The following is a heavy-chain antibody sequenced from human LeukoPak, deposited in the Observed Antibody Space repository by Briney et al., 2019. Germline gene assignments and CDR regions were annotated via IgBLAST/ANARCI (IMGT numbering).Heavy chain of an antibody. CDR2: ISYDGSNK. J-gene: IGHJ4*02. V-gene: IGHV3-30-3*01. Sequence: GGSLRLSCAASRFIFSSYAMNWVRQAPGKGLEWVAVISYDGSNKDYADSVKGRFTISRDNSKNTLYLQMNSLRAEDTAVYYCARDQQWLVRYYFDYWGQGTLVTVSS. CDR1: RFIFSSYA. CDR3: ARDQQWLVRYYFDY. D-gene: IGHD6-19*01.